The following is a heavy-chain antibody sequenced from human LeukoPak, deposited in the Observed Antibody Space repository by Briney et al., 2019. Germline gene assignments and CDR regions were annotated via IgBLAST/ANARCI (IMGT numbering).Heavy chain of an antibody. CDR1: GGSISSYY. D-gene: IGHD2-15*01. CDR3: ARDLAGIGGDWFDP. V-gene: IGHV4-59*01. Sequence: PSETLSITCTVSGGSISSYYWSWIRQPPGKGLEWIGYIYYSGSTNYNPSLKSRVTISVETSKNQFSLKLSSVTAADTAVYYCARDLAGIGGDWFDPWGQGTLVTVSS. CDR2: IYYSGST. J-gene: IGHJ5*02.